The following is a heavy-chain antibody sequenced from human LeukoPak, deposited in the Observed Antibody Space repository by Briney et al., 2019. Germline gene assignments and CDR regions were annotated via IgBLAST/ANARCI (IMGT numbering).Heavy chain of an antibody. CDR1: GFTFSSYW. D-gene: IGHD2-2*02. Sequence: PGGSLRLSCAGSGFTFSSYWMFWVRQAPGKGLLWVSRINSDGSTTNYADSVKGRFTISRDNAKNTLYLQMNSLRAEDTAVYYCARADYTTSKIIHWGQGTLVTVPS. V-gene: IGHV3-74*01. CDR3: ARADYTTSKIIH. CDR2: INSDGSTT. J-gene: IGHJ4*02.